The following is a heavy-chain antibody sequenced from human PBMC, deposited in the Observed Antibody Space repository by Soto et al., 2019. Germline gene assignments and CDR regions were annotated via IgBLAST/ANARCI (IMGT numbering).Heavy chain of an antibody. CDR1: GYTFTSYG. V-gene: IGHV1-18*01. D-gene: IGHD3-10*01. J-gene: IGHJ4*02. CDR2: ISAYNGNT. Sequence: QVQLVQSGAEVKKPGASVKVSCKASGYTFTSYGISWVRQAPGQGLEWMGWISAYNGNTNYAQKLQGRVTMTTDTSASPAYMELRSVRVDDTAVYYCARDKGDGSGSYYGYWGQGTLVTVSS. CDR3: ARDKGDGSGSYYGY.